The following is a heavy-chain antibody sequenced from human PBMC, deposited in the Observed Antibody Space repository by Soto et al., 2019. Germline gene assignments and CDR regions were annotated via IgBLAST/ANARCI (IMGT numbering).Heavy chain of an antibody. D-gene: IGHD1-26*01. CDR3: ARDSYRGSYVH. J-gene: IGHJ4*02. V-gene: IGHV1-2*02. Sequence: ASVKVSCKASGYTFTAYSIHWLRQAPGPGLEWMGWINPKDGDTNYAQKFQDRVTMTSDTSISTVSMDLSRLTSDDTAVYFCARDSYRGSYVHWGQGTLVTVSS. CDR1: GYTFTAYS. CDR2: INPKDGDT.